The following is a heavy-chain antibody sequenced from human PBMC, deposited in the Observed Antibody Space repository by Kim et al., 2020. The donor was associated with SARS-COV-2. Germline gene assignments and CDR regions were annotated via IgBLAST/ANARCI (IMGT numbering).Heavy chain of an antibody. Sequence: GRLTISRDDSKNTLYLQMNSLKTEDTAVYYCTTEGYYDYVWGSFPYGMDVWGQGTTVTVSS. V-gene: IGHV3-15*01. CDR3: TTEGYYDYVWGSFPYGMDV. J-gene: IGHJ6*02. D-gene: IGHD3-16*01.